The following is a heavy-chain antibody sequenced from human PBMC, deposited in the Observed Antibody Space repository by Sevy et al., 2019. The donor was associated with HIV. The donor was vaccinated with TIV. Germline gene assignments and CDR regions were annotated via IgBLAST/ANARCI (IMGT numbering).Heavy chain of an antibody. D-gene: IGHD5-18*01. Sequence: GGSLRLSCTASGFTFSDYYMSWIRQAPGKWLEWVSYSSSRNSYTNYAGSVKGRFTISRDNAKNSLYLQMNSLRAEDTAVYYCARVRYNYGQHYFDYWGQGTLVTVSS. CDR3: ARVRYNYGQHYFDY. V-gene: IGHV3-11*06. CDR1: GFTFSDYY. J-gene: IGHJ4*02. CDR2: SSSRNSYT.